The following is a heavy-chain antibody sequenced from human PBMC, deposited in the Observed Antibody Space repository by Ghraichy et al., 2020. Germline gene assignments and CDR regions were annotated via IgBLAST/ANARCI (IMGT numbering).Heavy chain of an antibody. D-gene: IGHD2-15*01. CDR1: GGSFSGYY. J-gene: IGHJ5*02. V-gene: IGHV4-34*01. CDR2: INHSGST. CDR3: ARLTLLKRPYNWFDP. Sequence: SETLSLTCAVYGGSFSGYYWSWIRQPPGKGLEWIGEINHSGSTNYNPSLKSRVTISVDTSKNQFSLKLSSVTAADTAVYYCARLTLLKRPYNWFDPWGQGTLVTVSS.